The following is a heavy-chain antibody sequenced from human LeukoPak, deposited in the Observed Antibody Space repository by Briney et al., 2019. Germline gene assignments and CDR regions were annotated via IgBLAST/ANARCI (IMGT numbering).Heavy chain of an antibody. J-gene: IGHJ4*02. D-gene: IGHD3-22*01. CDR2: ISGSGGST. CDR1: GFTFSSYA. V-gene: IGHV3-23*01. CDR3: AKEVDTYYYDSSGYFDY. Sequence: PGGSLRLSCAASGFTFSSYAMRWVRQAPGKGLEWVSAISGSGGSTYYADSVKGRFTISRDNSKNTLYLQMNSLRAEDTAVYYCAKEVDTYYYDSSGYFDYWGQGTLVTVSS.